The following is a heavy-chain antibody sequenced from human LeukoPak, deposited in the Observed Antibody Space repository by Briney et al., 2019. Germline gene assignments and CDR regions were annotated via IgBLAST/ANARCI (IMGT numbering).Heavy chain of an antibody. V-gene: IGHV3-30*18. CDR3: AKSRYNWNDPFWLGAMGV. Sequence: QPGRSLRLSCAASGFTFSRCGMHWVRQAPGKGLEWVAIISFDGSNKYYADSVKGRFTISRDNSKNTLYLQINSLRAEDTAVYFCAKSRYNWNDPFWLGAMGVWGQGTTVTVSS. CDR1: GFTFSRCG. D-gene: IGHD1-20*01. CDR2: ISFDGSNK. J-gene: IGHJ6*02.